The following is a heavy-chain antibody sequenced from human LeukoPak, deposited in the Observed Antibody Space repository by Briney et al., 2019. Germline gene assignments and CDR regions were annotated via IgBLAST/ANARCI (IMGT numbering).Heavy chain of an antibody. J-gene: IGHJ5*02. CDR1: GDSLSTGVYY. D-gene: IGHD3-3*02. CDR3: ARHLNWFDP. CDR2: IFYRGNS. V-gene: IGHV4-30-4*01. Sequence: SETLSLTCTVSGDSLSTGVYYWSWIRQHPGKGLEWIGYIFYRGNSKYNPSLRSRVSISVDTSKNQFSLKLSSVTAADTAVYYCARHLNWFDPWGQGTLVTVSS.